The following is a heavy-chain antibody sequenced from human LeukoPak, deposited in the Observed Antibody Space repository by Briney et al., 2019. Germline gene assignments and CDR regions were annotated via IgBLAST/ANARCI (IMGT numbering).Heavy chain of an antibody. V-gene: IGHV3-64D*06. CDR1: GLTFSGYA. D-gene: IGHD3-10*01. Sequence: PGGSLRLSCSASGLTFSGYAMHWVRQAPGKGLEYVSAISSIGDNTYYADSVKGRFTISRDNSKNTLYLQMSSLRPEGTAVYYCVKIPGSYSIDYWGQGTLVTVSS. CDR3: VKIPGSYSIDY. J-gene: IGHJ4*02. CDR2: ISSIGDNT.